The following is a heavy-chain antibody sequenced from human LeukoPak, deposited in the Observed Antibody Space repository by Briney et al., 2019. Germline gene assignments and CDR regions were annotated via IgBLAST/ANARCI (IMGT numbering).Heavy chain of an antibody. CDR2: INGGGSPI. CDR1: GFTFSS. V-gene: IGHV3-48*01. Sequence: GGSLRLSCAASGFTFSSMNWVRQAPRKGLEWVSYINGGGSPIFYADSVRGRFTISRDNAKNSLHLQMNSLRAEDTAVYYCVRDNPRCCGVIPANIDDYWGQGTLVTVSS. CDR3: VRDNPRCCGVIPANIDDY. J-gene: IGHJ4*02. D-gene: IGHD2-21*01.